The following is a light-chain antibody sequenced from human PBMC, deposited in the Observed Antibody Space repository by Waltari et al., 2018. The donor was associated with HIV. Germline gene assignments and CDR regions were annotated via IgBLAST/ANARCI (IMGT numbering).Light chain of an antibody. Sequence: NFMLTQPHSVSESPGNTVTISCTGSSGRIASNYVQWYQQRPGSAPTTVIYEHNQRPSGVPDRFSGSIDSSSNSASLTISGLKTEDEADYYCQSYDSITWVFGGGTKLTVL. J-gene: IGLJ3*02. V-gene: IGLV6-57*02. CDR3: QSYDSITWV. CDR1: SGRIASNY. CDR2: EHN.